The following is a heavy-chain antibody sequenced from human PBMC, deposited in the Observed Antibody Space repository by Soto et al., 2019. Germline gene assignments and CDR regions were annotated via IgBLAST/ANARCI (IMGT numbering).Heavy chain of an antibody. Sequence: PSQTLSLTCAISGCSVSSNSAAWNWIRQSPSRGLEWLGRTYYRSKWYNDYAVSVKSRITINPDTSKNQFSLQLNSVTPEDTAVYYCARAWSRGSGSYIYGMDVWGQGTTVTVSS. J-gene: IGHJ6*02. CDR2: TYYRSKWYN. CDR3: ARAWSRGSGSYIYGMDV. D-gene: IGHD1-26*01. CDR1: GCSVSSNSAA. V-gene: IGHV6-1*01.